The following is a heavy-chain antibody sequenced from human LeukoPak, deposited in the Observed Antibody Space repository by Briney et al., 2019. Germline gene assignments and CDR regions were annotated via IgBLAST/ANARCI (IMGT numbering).Heavy chain of an antibody. D-gene: IGHD6-13*01. V-gene: IGHV1-2*02. CDR1: GYTFTGYY. J-gene: IGHJ6*03. CDR3: ARAVGLAAAGRSYYYYYMDV. CDR2: INPNSGGT. Sequence: ASVKVSCKASGYTFTGYYMHWVRQAPGQGLEWMGWINPNSGGTNYAQKFQGRVTMTRDTSISTAYMELSRLRSDDTAVYYCARAVGLAAAGRSYYYYYMDVWGKGTTVTVSS.